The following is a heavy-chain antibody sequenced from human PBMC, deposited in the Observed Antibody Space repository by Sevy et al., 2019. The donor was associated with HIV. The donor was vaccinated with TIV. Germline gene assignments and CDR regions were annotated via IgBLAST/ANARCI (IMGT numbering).Heavy chain of an antibody. Sequence: GGSLGLSCAASGFTFSSYAMSWVRQAPGKGLEWVSAISGSGGSTYYADSVRGRFTISRDNSKNTLYLQMNSLRAEDTAVYYCAKDPYYYDSSGYPDVYFDLWGRGTLVTVSS. V-gene: IGHV3-23*01. CDR2: ISGSGGST. CDR3: AKDPYYYDSSGYPDVYFDL. D-gene: IGHD3-22*01. J-gene: IGHJ2*01. CDR1: GFTFSSYA.